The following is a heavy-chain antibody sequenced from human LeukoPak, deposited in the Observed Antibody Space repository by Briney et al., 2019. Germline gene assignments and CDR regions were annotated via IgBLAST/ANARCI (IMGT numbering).Heavy chain of an antibody. CDR2: ISGSGGST. D-gene: IGHD3-16*01. V-gene: IGHV3-23*01. CDR1: GIIFSSYG. Sequence: GGSLRLSCAASGIIFSSYGMSWVRQAPGKGLEWVSAISGSGGSTYYADSVKGRFTISRDNSKNTLYLQMNSLRAEDTAVYYCAKEGDYVWGSYSNWGQGTLVTVSS. CDR3: AKEGDYVWGSYSN. J-gene: IGHJ4*02.